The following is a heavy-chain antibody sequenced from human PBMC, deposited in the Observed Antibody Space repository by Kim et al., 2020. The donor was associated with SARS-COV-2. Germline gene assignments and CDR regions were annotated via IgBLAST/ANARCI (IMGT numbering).Heavy chain of an antibody. J-gene: IGHJ4*02. V-gene: IGHV4-38-2*01. CDR3: GRAPRGGSGSYYSY. D-gene: IGHD3-10*01. Sequence: SETLSLTCAVSGYSISTGYYWGWIRQPPGKGLEWIGSIYHSGSTYYNPSLKSRVTISVDTSKNQFSLKLSSVTAADTAVYYCGRAPRGGSGSYYSYWGQGTLVTVPS. CDR1: GYSISTGYY. CDR2: IYHSGST.